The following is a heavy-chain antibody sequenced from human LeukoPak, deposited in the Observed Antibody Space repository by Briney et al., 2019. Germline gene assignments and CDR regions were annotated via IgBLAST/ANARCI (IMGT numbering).Heavy chain of an antibody. CDR3: ARQFRRRYSSSWGGFDP. Sequence: ASVKVSCKASGYTFTSYGISWVRQAPGQGLEWMGWISAYNGNTNYAQKFQGRVTMTRNTSISTAYMELSSLRSEDTAVYYCARQFRRRYSSSWGGFDPWGQGTLVTVSS. V-gene: IGHV1-18*01. CDR2: ISAYNGNT. J-gene: IGHJ5*02. D-gene: IGHD6-13*01. CDR1: GYTFTSYG.